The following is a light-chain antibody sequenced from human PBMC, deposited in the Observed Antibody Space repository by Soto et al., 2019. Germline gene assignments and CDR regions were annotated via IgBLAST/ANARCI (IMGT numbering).Light chain of an antibody. V-gene: IGKV1-27*01. CDR1: RGIRNY. J-gene: IGKJ3*01. CDR2: AAS. CDR3: QNYNSVPFT. Sequence: IQMTQSPSSLSASVGDRVTITCRASRGIRNYLAWYQQKPGKVPKLLIYAASTLQSGVPSRFSGGGSGTDFTLTVGSLQPEDVGTYYCQNYNSVPFTFGPGTKVDIK.